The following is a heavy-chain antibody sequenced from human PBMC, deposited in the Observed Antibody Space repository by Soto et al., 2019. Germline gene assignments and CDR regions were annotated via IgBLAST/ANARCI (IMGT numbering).Heavy chain of an antibody. CDR2: IYYTGST. J-gene: IGHJ4*02. V-gene: IGHV4-59*01. Sequence: PSETLSLTCTVSGGSIRSYYWSWIRQSPGKGLEWIGYIYYTGSTNYNPSLKSRVTISIDTSKKQFSLKLNSVTAADTAVYYCARHLNYYDSSGYYKYYFDYWGQGTLVTVSS. D-gene: IGHD3-22*01. CDR1: GGSIRSYY. CDR3: ARHLNYYDSSGYYKYYFDY.